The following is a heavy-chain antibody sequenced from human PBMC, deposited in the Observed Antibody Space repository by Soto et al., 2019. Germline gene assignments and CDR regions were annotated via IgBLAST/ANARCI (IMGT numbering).Heavy chain of an antibody. V-gene: IGHV4-4*07. J-gene: IGHJ4*02. D-gene: IGHD2-15*01. CDR1: GGSITNYY. CDR2: IYSSGST. CDR3: ARETCYGGSCYAFFGY. Sequence: SETLSLTCSVSGGSITNYYWDWIRQPAGKGLEWIGRIYSSGSTNYNPSLQSRVTMSVDTSNYPFSLRLSSVTAADTAVYYSARETCYGGSCYAFFGYWGQGT.